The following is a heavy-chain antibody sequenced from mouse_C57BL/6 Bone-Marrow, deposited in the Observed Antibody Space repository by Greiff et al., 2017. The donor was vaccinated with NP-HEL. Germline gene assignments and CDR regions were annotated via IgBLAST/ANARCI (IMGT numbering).Heavy chain of an antibody. Sequence: QVQLKESGPGLVQPSQSLSITCTVSGFSLTSYGVRWVRQSPGKGLEWLGVIWRGGSTDYNAALMSRLSITKDNSKSQVFFKMNSLQADDTAIYYCAKEGVYDYGGAFAYWGQGTLVTVSA. CDR1: GFSLTSYG. CDR3: AKEGVYDYGGAFAY. V-gene: IGHV2-5*01. D-gene: IGHD2-4*01. CDR2: IWRGGST. J-gene: IGHJ3*01.